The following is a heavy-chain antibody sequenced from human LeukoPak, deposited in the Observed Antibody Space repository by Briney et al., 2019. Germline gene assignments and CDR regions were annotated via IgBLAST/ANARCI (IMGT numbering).Heavy chain of an antibody. Sequence: GASVKVSCKASGYTFTGHYIHWVRQAPGQGLEWLGWVNPNSGGTDYAQKFQGRVTMTRDTSISTTYMELNRLTSDDTAVYYCARVDYFDSCVYLDFWGQGSLVTVSS. D-gene: IGHD3-22*01. V-gene: IGHV1-2*02. CDR2: VNPNSGGT. J-gene: IGHJ4*02. CDR3: ARVDYFDSCVYLDF. CDR1: GYTFTGHY.